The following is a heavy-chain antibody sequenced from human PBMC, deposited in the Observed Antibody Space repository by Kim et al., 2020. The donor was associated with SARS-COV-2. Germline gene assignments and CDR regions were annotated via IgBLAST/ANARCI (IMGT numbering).Heavy chain of an antibody. D-gene: IGHD3-3*01. CDR1: GGSISSYY. V-gene: IGHV4-59*13. CDR3: ARDPTVYDFWSGRSYYGMDV. Sequence: SETLSLTCTVSGGSISSYYWSWIRQPPGKGLEWIGYIYYSGSTNYNPSLKSRVTISVDTSKNQFSLKLSSVTAADTAVYYCARDPTVYDFWSGRSYYGMDVWGQGTTVTVSS. CDR2: IYYSGST. J-gene: IGHJ6*02.